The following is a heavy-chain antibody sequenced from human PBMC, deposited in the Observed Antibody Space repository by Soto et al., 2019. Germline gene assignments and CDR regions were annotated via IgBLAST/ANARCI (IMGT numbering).Heavy chain of an antibody. CDR2: IYFSGST. V-gene: IGHV4-31*03. CDR3: ASGNAWEALLAY. J-gene: IGHJ4*02. D-gene: IGHD1-26*01. Sequence: QVQLQESGPGLVKPSQTLSLTCTVSGASINSGGYYWSWIRQLPGTGLEWIGSIYFSGSTYYNPSLESRVTIPLDTSQNQFSLKLSSVTAADTAVYYWASGNAWEALLAYWGQGTLVTVSS. CDR1: GASINSGGYY.